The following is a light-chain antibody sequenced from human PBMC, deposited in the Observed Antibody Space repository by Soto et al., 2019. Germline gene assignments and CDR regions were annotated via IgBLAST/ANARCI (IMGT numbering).Light chain of an antibody. CDR1: QGVSSSY. J-gene: IGKJ5*01. Sequence: EIVLTQSPGTLSLSPGERATLSCRASQGVSSSYLAWYQQKPGQAPRLLIYDVSIRATGVPARFSGTGSETDFTLTISGLQSEDSAVYFCQQYNNWPFSFGQGTRLE. CDR3: QQYNNWPFS. V-gene: IGKV3-15*01. CDR2: DVS.